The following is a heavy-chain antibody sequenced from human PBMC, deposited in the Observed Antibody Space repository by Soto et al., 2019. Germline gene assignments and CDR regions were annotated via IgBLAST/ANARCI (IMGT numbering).Heavy chain of an antibody. V-gene: IGHV4-30-2*01. D-gene: IGHD5-18*01. CDR1: GGSISSGGYS. CDR2: IYHSGST. Sequence: SETLSLTCAVSGGSISSGGYSWSWIRQPPGKGLEWIGYIYHSGSTYYNPSLKSRVTISVDRSKNQFSLKLSSVTAADTAVYYCARAGSYGSSNWFDPWGQGTLVTVSS. CDR3: ARAGSYGSSNWFDP. J-gene: IGHJ5*02.